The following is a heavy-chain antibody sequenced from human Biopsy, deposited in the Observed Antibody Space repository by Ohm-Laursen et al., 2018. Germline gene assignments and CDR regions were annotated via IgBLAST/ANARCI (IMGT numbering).Heavy chain of an antibody. CDR2: FDPEHGET. CDR3: CCRSPFGVVIHSNKYYYYGMDV. V-gene: IGHV1-24*01. Sequence: SVEVSCKASEYTLTELPIHWVRQAPGKGLEWMGGFDPEHGETLYEQKFQGRVTMTEDTSTDTAYMELSSLRSGDTAVYYCCCRSPFGVVIHSNKYYYYGMDVWGQGTTVTVSS. D-gene: IGHD3-3*01. J-gene: IGHJ6*02. CDR1: EYTLTELP.